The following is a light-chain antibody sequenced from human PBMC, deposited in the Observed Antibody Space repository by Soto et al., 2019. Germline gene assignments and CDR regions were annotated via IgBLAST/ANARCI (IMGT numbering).Light chain of an antibody. V-gene: IGKV3-20*01. Sequence: EVVLTQSPGTLSLSPGERATLSCRASQSVADSYLAWYQQKPGRAPRLLFYAATRRATGIPDRFSGSGSGTDFTLTISTLEPDDFATYYCQQSYRTPHTFGQGTKLEPK. J-gene: IGKJ2*01. CDR1: QSVADSY. CDR2: AAT. CDR3: QQSYRTPHT.